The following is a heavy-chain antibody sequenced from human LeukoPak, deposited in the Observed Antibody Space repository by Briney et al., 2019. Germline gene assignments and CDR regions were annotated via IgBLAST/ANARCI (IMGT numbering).Heavy chain of an antibody. CDR3: ARDLSGWYDFYDY. Sequence: ASVKVSCEASGSTFSSYGNSWGGQAPGQGLGWMGWISAYKGNTNYAQKLQGRVTMTTDTSTSTAYMELRSLRSDDTAVYYCARDLSGWYDFYDYWGQGTLVTVSS. V-gene: IGHV1-18*04. J-gene: IGHJ4*02. CDR1: GSTFSSYG. D-gene: IGHD6-19*01. CDR2: ISAYKGNT.